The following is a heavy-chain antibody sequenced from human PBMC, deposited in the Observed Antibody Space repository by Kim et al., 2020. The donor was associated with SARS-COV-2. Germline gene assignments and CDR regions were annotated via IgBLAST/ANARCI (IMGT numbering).Heavy chain of an antibody. CDR3: AKSVVAILFRTNWFDP. D-gene: IGHD2-15*01. CDR1: GFTFSSYA. Sequence: GGSLRLSCAASGFTFSSYAMSWVRQAPGKGLEWVSAISGSGGSTYYADSVKGRFTISRDNSKNTLYLQMNSLRAEDTAVYYCAKSVVAILFRTNWFDPWGQGTLVTVSS. J-gene: IGHJ5*02. CDR2: ISGSGGST. V-gene: IGHV3-23*01.